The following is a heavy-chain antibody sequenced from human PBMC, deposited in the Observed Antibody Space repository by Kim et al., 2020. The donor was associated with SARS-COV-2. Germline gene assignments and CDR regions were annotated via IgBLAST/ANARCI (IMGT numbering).Heavy chain of an antibody. V-gene: IGHV3-23*01. CDR3: AKAPYRTTVKNYFDY. CDR1: GFTFSSYA. J-gene: IGHJ4*02. Sequence: GGSLRLSCAASGFTFSSYAMSWVRQAPGKGLEWVSAISGSGGSTYYADSVKGRFTISRDNSKNTLYLQMNSLRAEDTAVYYCAKAPYRTTVKNYFDYWGQGTLVTVSS. CDR2: ISGSGGST. D-gene: IGHD4-17*01.